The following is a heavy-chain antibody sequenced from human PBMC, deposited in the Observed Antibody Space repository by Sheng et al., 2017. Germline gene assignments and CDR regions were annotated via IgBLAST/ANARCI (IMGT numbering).Heavy chain of an antibody. D-gene: IGHD3-10*01. CDR3: ARTRDGSGSYSRRGMDV. Sequence: QVQLQQWGAGLLKPSETLSLTCAVYGGSFSGYYWSWIRQPPGKGLEWIGEINHSGSTNYNPSLKSRVTISVDTSKNQFSLKLSSVTAADTAVYYCARTRDGSGSYSRRGMDVWGQGTTVTVSS. CDR2: INHSGST. J-gene: IGHJ6*02. V-gene: IGHV4-34*01. CDR1: GGSFSGYY.